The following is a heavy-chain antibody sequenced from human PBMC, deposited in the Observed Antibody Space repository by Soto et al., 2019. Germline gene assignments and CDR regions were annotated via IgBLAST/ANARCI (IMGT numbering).Heavy chain of an antibody. CDR2: IHTSGSS. V-gene: IGHV4-4*07. Sequence: QVQLQESGPGLVKPSETLSLRCSVSGGSIRTIYWTWVRQPAGKGLEWIGHIHTSGSSSYNPSLERRVSMSIDTPTNQFSLKLKSVTVADTAVYFCARESRDSGDGLDVWGQGTAVTVSS. CDR3: ARESRDSGDGLDV. D-gene: IGHD2-15*01. J-gene: IGHJ6*02. CDR1: GGSIRTIY.